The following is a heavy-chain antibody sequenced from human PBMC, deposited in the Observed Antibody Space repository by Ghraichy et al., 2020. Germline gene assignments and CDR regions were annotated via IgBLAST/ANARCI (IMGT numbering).Heavy chain of an antibody. Sequence: GGSLRLSCAASGFTFIAYTMDWVRQAPGKGLEWVSSISSESGYIYIADSLKGRFTISRDNARNSVYPHMNSLRADDTAVYYCARASPRGDYYNYFGLDVWGQGTTVTVSS. CDR3: ARASPRGDYYNYFGLDV. CDR1: GFTFIAYT. CDR2: ISSESGYI. J-gene: IGHJ6*02. V-gene: IGHV3-21*06.